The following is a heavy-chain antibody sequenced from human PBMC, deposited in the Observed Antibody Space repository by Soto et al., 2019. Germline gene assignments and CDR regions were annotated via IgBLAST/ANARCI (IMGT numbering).Heavy chain of an antibody. V-gene: IGHV3-53*01. CDR3: ARSLTPDYYDSSGYPPALDY. D-gene: IGHD3-22*01. Sequence: GGSLRLSCAASGFTVSSNYMSWVRQAPGKGLEWVSVIYSGGSTYYADSVKDRFTISRDNSKNTLYLQMNSLRAEDTAVYYCARSLTPDYYDSSGYPPALDYWGQGTLVTVSS. CDR2: IYSGGST. CDR1: GFTVSSNY. J-gene: IGHJ4*02.